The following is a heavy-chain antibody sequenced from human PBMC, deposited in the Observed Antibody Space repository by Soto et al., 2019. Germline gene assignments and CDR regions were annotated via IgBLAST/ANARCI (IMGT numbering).Heavy chain of an antibody. V-gene: IGHV4-39*01. Sequence: QLQLQESGPGLVKPSETLSLTCSVSDDSINSDKYYWGWIRQPPGKGLEWIGSIYYRGNAYYNPSLQTRATISLDKSRSQFSLKRNSVTAADSAVYFCARLEGLATISYYFDFWGPGALVTVSS. CDR1: DDSINSDKYY. D-gene: IGHD3-9*01. CDR3: ARLEGLATISYYFDF. J-gene: IGHJ4*02. CDR2: IYYRGNA.